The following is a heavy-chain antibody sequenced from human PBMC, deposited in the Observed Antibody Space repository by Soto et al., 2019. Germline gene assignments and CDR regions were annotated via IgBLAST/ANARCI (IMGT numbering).Heavy chain of an antibody. Sequence: QVQLVQSGAEVKKPGSSVKVSCKASGGTFSSYAISWVRQAPGQGLEWMGGIIPIFGTANYAQKFQGRVTITADESTSTASMELSSLRSEDTAVYYCARDGEVDSSGWYLYYYGMDVWGQGTTVTVSS. V-gene: IGHV1-69*01. CDR2: IIPIFGTA. D-gene: IGHD6-19*01. J-gene: IGHJ6*02. CDR1: GGTFSSYA. CDR3: ARDGEVDSSGWYLYYYGMDV.